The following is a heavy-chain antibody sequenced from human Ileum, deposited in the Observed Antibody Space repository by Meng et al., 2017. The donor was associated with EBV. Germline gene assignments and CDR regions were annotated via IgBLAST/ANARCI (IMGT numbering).Heavy chain of an antibody. V-gene: IGHV4-4*02. CDR3: AKANDYSLNS. CDR2: MHPSGST. CDR1: CVFISSSHW. D-gene: IGHD4-11*01. J-gene: IGHJ4*02. Sequence: YGSRPVRADPAVTLSCTCSGSCVFISSSHWWPWVRQPPGKGLEWIGEMHPSGSTYYNPSLRSRVTISLDTFNNQFFLRLTSLTAADTAVYYCAKANDYSLNSWGQGTLVTVSS.